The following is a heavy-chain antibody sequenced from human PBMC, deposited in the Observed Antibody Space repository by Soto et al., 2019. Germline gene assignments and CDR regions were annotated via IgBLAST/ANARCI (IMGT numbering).Heavy chain of an antibody. CDR2: IIPIFGTA. D-gene: IGHD5-12*01. V-gene: IGHV1-69*06. CDR3: AREGDGYNSVRYYYYGMDV. Sequence: QVQLVQSGAEVKKPGSSVKVSCKASGGTFSSYAISWVRQAPGQGLEWMGGIIPIFGTANYAQKFQGRVTITADKSTSTAYMELSSLRSEDTAVYYCAREGDGYNSVRYYYYGMDVWGQGTTVTVSS. CDR1: GGTFSSYA. J-gene: IGHJ6*02.